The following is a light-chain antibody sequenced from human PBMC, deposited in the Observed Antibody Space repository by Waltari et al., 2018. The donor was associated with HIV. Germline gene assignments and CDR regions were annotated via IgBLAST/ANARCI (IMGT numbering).Light chain of an antibody. CDR2: GAS. CDR3: QQYDESPVT. V-gene: IGKV3-20*01. CDR1: QNIGDN. J-gene: IGKJ1*01. Sequence: DIVLPQSPRLLSLSPGERTTLPCRASQNIGDNLAWFRQKVGQPPRLLIYGASNRATGVPDRFTASGSGRDFSLIISRLEPEDFAVYYCQQYDESPVTFGPGTKVEF.